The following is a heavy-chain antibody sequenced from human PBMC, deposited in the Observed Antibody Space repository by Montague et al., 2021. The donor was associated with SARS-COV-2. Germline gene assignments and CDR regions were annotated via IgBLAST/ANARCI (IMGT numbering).Heavy chain of an antibody. CDR3: ARGGIGFGQWLGNYYYYGMDV. V-gene: IGHV4-34*01. Sequence: SETLSLTCAVSGGSFSGFYWSWVRQSPGEGLEWIGEINQSGSINYNPSLKSRVTILVDTSMNQFSLRLSSVTAADAAVYYCARGGIGFGQWLGNYYYYGMDVWGQGTTVTVSS. CDR2: INQSGSI. J-gene: IGHJ6*02. D-gene: IGHD6-19*01. CDR1: GGSFSGFY.